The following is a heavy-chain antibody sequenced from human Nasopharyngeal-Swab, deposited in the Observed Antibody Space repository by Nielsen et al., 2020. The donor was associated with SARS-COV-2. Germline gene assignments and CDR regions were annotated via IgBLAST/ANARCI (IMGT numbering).Heavy chain of an antibody. CDR2: ISYDGANK. CDR3: ARVSSKRCTFDY. V-gene: IGHV3-30-3*01. Sequence: WIRQPPGKGLEWVGLISYDGANKHYADSVKGRISISRNNSNNTLYLEVNTLRPEDTAIYYCARVSSKRCTFDYWGQGALVTVSS. D-gene: IGHD3-10*01. J-gene: IGHJ4*02.